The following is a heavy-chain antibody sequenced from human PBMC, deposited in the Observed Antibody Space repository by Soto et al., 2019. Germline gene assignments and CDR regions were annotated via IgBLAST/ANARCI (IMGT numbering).Heavy chain of an antibody. CDR2: IYYSGST. J-gene: IGHJ4*02. V-gene: IGHV4-59*01. D-gene: IGHD6-13*01. Sequence: SETLSLTCTVSGGSISSYYWSWIRQPPGKGLEWIGYIYYSGSTNYNPSLKSRVTISVDTSKNQFSLKLSSVTAADTAVYYCARGGGGVAAAGTPFDYWGQGTLVTVSS. CDR3: ARGGGGVAAAGTPFDY. CDR1: GGSISSYY.